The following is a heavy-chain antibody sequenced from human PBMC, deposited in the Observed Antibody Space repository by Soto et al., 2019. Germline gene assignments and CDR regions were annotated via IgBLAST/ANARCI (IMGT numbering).Heavy chain of an antibody. D-gene: IGHD2-2*01. CDR2: IRSKAYGGTT. Sequence: GGSLRLSCTASGFTFGDYAMSWFRQAPGKGLEWVGFIRSKAYGGTTEYAASVKGRFTISRDDSKSIAYLQMNSLKTEDTAVYYCTSYQLLLYPGVDYWGQGTLVTVSS. V-gene: IGHV3-49*03. J-gene: IGHJ4*02. CDR1: GFTFGDYA. CDR3: TSYQLLLYPGVDY.